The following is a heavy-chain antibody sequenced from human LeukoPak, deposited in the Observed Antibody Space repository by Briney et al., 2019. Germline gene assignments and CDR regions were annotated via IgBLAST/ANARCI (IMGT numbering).Heavy chain of an antibody. D-gene: IGHD2-15*01. CDR3: ASGAEGWNY. Sequence: GGSLRLSCAASGFTFSSYDMHWVRQVTGKGLEWVSGIGKSGHTYYAGSVKGRFTISRENAKNFLYLQMNDLRAGDTAVYYCASGAEGWNYWGQGTLVTVSS. V-gene: IGHV3-13*01. CDR1: GFTFSSYD. J-gene: IGHJ4*02. CDR2: IGKSGHT.